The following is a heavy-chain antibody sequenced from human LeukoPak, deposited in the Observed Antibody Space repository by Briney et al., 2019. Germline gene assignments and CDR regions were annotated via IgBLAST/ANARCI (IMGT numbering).Heavy chain of an antibody. CDR3: ASPGGSYSDSDY. V-gene: IGHV3-30-3*01. Sequence: PGGSLRLSCAASGFTFSSHAMHWVRQAPGKGLEWAAVISYDGSNKYYADSVKGRFTISRDNSKNTLYLQMNSLRAEDTAVYYCASPGGSYSDSDYWGQGTLVTVSS. D-gene: IGHD1-26*01. CDR1: GFTFSSHA. CDR2: ISYDGSNK. J-gene: IGHJ4*02.